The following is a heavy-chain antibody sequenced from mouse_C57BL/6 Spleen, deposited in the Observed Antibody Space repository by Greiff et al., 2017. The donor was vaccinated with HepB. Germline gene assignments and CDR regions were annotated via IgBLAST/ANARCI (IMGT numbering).Heavy chain of an antibody. J-gene: IGHJ1*03. CDR1: GFNIKDDY. CDR3: TRLGYVDV. V-gene: IGHV14-4*01. CDR2: IDPENGDT. Sequence: EVQLQQSGAELVRPGASVKLSCTASGFNIKDDYMHWVKQRPEQGLEWIGWIDPENGDTEYASKFQGKATITADTSSNTACLQLSSLTSEDTAVYYCTRLGYVDVWGTGTTVTVSS.